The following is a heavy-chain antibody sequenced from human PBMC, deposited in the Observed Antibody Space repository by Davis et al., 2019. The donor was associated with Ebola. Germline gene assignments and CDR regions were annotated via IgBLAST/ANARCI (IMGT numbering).Heavy chain of an antibody. Sequence: GGSLRLSCAASGFTFSSYAMHWVRQAPGKGLEWVAVISHDGSNKYYADSVKGRFTISRDNSKNTLYLQVNSLKPEDTSVYYCAKAYITIFGGPCDSWGQGTLVTVSS. CDR2: ISHDGSNK. D-gene: IGHD3-3*01. V-gene: IGHV3-30*04. CDR3: AKAYITIFGGPCDS. CDR1: GFTFSSYA. J-gene: IGHJ4*02.